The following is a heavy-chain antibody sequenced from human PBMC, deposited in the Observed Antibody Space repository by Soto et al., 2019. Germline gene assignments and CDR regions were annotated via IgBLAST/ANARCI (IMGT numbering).Heavy chain of an antibody. CDR3: ASRYCSGGSCRRNWFDP. CDR2: IYYSGST. V-gene: IGHV4-39*01. CDR1: GGSIISSSYY. Sequence: SETLSLTCTVSGGSIISSSYYWVLIRQPPGKGLEWIGSIYYSGSTYYNPSLKSRVTISVDTSKNQFSLKLSSVTAADTAVYYCASRYCSGGSCRRNWFDPWGQGTLVTVSS. J-gene: IGHJ5*02. D-gene: IGHD2-15*01.